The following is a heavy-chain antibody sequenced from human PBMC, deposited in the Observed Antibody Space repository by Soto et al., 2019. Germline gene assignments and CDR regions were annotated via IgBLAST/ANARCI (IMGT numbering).Heavy chain of an antibody. CDR3: ARVRRATFGVVVMDV. J-gene: IGHJ6*02. D-gene: IGHD3-3*01. V-gene: IGHV1-69*13. CDR2: IIPIFGTA. CDR1: GGTFSSYA. Sequence: GASVKVSCKASGGTFSSYAISWVRQAPGQGLEWMGGIIPIFGTANYAQKFQGRVTITADESTSTAYMELSSLRSEDTAVYYCARVRRATFGVVVMDVWGQGTTVTVSS.